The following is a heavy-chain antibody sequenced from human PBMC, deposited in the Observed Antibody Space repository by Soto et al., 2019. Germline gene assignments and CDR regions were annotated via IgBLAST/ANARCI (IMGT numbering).Heavy chain of an antibody. J-gene: IGHJ3*02. Sequence: SETLSLTCIVSGVSITNYYWSWIRQPAGKGLEWIGRIYSSGRANYNPSLKSRVTISADTSKNQFSLKLSSLTAADTAVYYCARDVSPVVFDIWGQGTMVTVSS. CDR3: ARDVSPVVFDI. CDR2: IYSSGRA. V-gene: IGHV4-4*07. D-gene: IGHD3-16*02. CDR1: GVSITNYY.